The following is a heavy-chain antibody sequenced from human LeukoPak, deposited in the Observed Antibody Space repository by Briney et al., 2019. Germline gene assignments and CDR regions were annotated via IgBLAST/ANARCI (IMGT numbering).Heavy chain of an antibody. J-gene: IGHJ4*02. V-gene: IGHV3-33*01. Sequence: GGSLRLSCAASGFTFSSYGMHWLRQAPGKGLEWVAVIWYDGSNKYYADSVKGRFTISRDNSKNTLYLQMNSLRAEDTAVYYCARDIAHLLSSFSVDYWGQGTLVTVSS. CDR1: GFTFSSYG. CDR3: ARDIAHLLSSFSVDY. D-gene: IGHD2-2*01. CDR2: IWYDGSNK.